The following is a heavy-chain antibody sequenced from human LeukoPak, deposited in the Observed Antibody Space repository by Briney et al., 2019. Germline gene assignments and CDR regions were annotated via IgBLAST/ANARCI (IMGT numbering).Heavy chain of an antibody. Sequence: GESLRLSCAASGLAFTDYYMTWIRQAPGKGLEWVSYISSGGETTYYADSVKGRFTISRDNAKNSLYLQMDSLRAEDTAEYYCARALTHDIVVVTPFDYWGQGTLVTVSS. CDR3: ARALTHDIVVVTPFDY. J-gene: IGHJ4*02. CDR2: ISSGGETT. CDR1: GLAFTDYY. D-gene: IGHD3-22*01. V-gene: IGHV3-11*04.